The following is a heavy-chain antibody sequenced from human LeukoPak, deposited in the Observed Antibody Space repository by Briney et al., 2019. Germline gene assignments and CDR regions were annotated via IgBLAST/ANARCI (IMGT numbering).Heavy chain of an antibody. D-gene: IGHD3-22*01. CDR2: ISYDGSEK. V-gene: IGHV3-30-3*01. Sequence: PGGSLRLSCAALGFTFSSYAIHWVRQAPGKGLEWVIVISYDGSEKYYSDSVRGRFTISRDNSKNTLYLQMNSLRAEDTAIYYCARNKHGSSGKIFDYWGQGTLVTVSS. J-gene: IGHJ4*02. CDR3: ARNKHGSSGKIFDY. CDR1: GFTFSSYA.